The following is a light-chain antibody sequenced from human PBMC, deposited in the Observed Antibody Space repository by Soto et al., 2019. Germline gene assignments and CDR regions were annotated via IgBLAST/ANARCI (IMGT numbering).Light chain of an antibody. Sequence: EIVMTQSPCTLSVSLVDGVTLSCRASQSVSSNLAWYQLKPGQAPRLLIYGASTRATGIPARFSGSGSGTEFTLTISSLQSEDFAVYYCQQYNDWPRTFGQGTKVDIK. J-gene: IGKJ1*01. CDR1: QSVSSN. V-gene: IGKV3-15*01. CDR2: GAS. CDR3: QQYNDWPRT.